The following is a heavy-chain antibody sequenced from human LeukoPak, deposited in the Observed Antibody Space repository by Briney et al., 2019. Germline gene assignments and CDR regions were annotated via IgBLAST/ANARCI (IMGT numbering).Heavy chain of an antibody. CDR2: ISAYNGHT. Sequence: ASVKVSCKASGYTFTRYGISWVRQAPGQRLEWMGWISAYNGHTNYTQKLQGRVTMTRDMSTSTVYMELNSLRAEDTAVYYCAKCEVVPAAMLWTPDYWGRGTLVTVSS. CDR1: GYTFTRYG. D-gene: IGHD2-2*01. CDR3: AKCEVVPAAMLWTPDY. V-gene: IGHV1-18*01. J-gene: IGHJ4*02.